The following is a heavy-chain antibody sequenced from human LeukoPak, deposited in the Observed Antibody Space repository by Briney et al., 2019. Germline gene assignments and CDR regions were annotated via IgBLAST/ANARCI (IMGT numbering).Heavy chain of an antibody. J-gene: IGHJ6*03. CDR1: GGTFSNYA. V-gene: IGHV1-69*13. CDR2: IIPIFGTA. D-gene: IGHD3-10*01. CDR3: AREAMVRGAYYYYYYMDV. Sequence: AASVKVSCKASGGTFSNYAISWVRQAPGQGLEWMGGIIPIFGTANYAQKFQGRVTITADESTSTAYMGLSSLRSEDTAVYYCAREAMVRGAYYYYYYMDVWGKGTTVTISS.